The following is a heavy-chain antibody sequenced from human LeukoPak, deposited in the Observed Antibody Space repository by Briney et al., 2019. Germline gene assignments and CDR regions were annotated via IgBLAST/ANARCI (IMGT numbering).Heavy chain of an antibody. Sequence: PGGSLKLSCAASGFSFNTYWMSWVRQAPGKGLERVANINQDGSETQYVDSVKGRFTISRDNAENSLHLQVSSLRGEDSGIYYCARKPDGFDVWGQGTMVTVSS. CDR3: ARKPDGFDV. CDR2: INQDGSET. CDR1: GFSFNTYW. J-gene: IGHJ3*01. V-gene: IGHV3-7*01.